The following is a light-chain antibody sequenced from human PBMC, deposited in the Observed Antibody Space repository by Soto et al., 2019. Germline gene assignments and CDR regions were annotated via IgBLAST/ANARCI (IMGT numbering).Light chain of an antibody. Sequence: QSALTQPASVSGSPGQSITISCTGTSSDVGGYNSVSWYQQHPGKAPKLMIYDVSNRPSGVSNRFSGSKSGNTASLTISGLQAEDEADYYCSSYTSSSNLYVVFGGGTQLTV. CDR2: DVS. J-gene: IGLJ2*01. CDR1: SSDVGGYNS. CDR3: SSYTSSSNLYVV. V-gene: IGLV2-14*01.